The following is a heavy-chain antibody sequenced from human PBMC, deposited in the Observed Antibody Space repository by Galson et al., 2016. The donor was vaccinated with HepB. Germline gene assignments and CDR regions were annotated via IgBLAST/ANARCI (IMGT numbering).Heavy chain of an antibody. V-gene: IGHV4-31*03. Sequence: TLSLTCTVSGGSISSGAYYWNWIRQHPGKGLEWIGYIYYSGSTYYNPSLKNRVTISLDTSKNHFSLKLSSVTAADTAVYYCAGEGIAAVEGFDYWGQGTLVTVSS. CDR2: IYYSGST. J-gene: IGHJ4*02. CDR1: GGSISSGAYY. CDR3: AGEGIAAVEGFDY. D-gene: IGHD6-13*01.